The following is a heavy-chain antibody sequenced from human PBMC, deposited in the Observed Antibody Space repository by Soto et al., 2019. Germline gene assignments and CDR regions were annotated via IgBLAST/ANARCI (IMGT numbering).Heavy chain of an antibody. CDR3: ASTYSTSCYWFDP. V-gene: IGHV2-26*04. D-gene: IGHD6-13*01. J-gene: IGHJ5*02. Sequence: QVTVKESGPVLVKPTETLTLTCTVSGFSLSNAGLGVSWIRQPPGKALEWLAHIFSNYEKSYSTSLKSRLTLSKDTSKSQVVLTMTNMDPVDTATYYCASTYSTSCYWFDPWCQGTLVTVSS. CDR2: IFSNYEK. CDR1: GFSLSNAGLG.